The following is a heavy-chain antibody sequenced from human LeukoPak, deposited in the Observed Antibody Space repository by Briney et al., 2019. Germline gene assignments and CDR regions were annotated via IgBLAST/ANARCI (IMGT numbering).Heavy chain of an antibody. D-gene: IGHD1-1*01. CDR2: LSGSGDST. Sequence: GGTLRLSCAASGFTFTKYAMTWVRQAPGKGLEWVSSLSGSGDSTKYADSVEGRFTISRDNSKNTLYLQMNSLRAEDTAVYYCAKGIGTTPIYYYYYMDVWGKGTTVTISS. V-gene: IGHV3-23*01. CDR3: AKGIGTTPIYYYYYMDV. J-gene: IGHJ6*03. CDR1: GFTFTKYA.